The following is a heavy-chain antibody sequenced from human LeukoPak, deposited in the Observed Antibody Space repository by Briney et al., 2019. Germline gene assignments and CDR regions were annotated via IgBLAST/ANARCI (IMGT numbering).Heavy chain of an antibody. V-gene: IGHV3-23*01. CDR2: ISGSGGST. CDR3: ASYIAVAAYFDY. Sequence: GGSLRLSCAASGFTFSSYAMSWVRQAPGKGLEWVSAISGSGGSTYYADSVKGWFTISRDNSKNTLYLQMNSLRAEDTAVYYCASYIAVAAYFDYWGQGTLVTVSS. J-gene: IGHJ4*02. D-gene: IGHD6-19*01. CDR1: GFTFSSYA.